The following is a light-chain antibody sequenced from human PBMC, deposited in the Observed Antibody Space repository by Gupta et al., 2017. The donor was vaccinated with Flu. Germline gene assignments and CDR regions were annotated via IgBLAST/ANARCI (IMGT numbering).Light chain of an antibody. J-gene: IGKJ4*01. V-gene: IGKV3-15*01. CDR1: QREMKE. CDR3: QQNNNWTPLS. Sequence: ETVSVSPAERATISCWAGQREMKELALDRRQQGRPDRLRFRRRAKKSDGIPDRFSGSGFGKEVAITISSRQSEDFAGYYCQQNNNWTPLSFGGGTKVAIK. CDR2: RRA.